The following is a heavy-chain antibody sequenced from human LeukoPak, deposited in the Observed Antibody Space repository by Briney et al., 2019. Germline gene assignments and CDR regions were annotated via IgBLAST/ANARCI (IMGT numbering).Heavy chain of an antibody. CDR2: INHSGST. J-gene: IGHJ4*02. V-gene: IGHV4-34*01. Sequence: PSETLSLTCAVYGGSFSGYYWSWIRQPPGKGLEWIGEINHSGSTNYNPSLKSRVTISVDTSKNQFSLKLSSVTAADTAVYYCAKGLGSGYYLGLFGHWGQGTLVTVSS. CDR3: AKGLGSGYYLGLFGH. CDR1: GGSFSGYY. D-gene: IGHD3-22*01.